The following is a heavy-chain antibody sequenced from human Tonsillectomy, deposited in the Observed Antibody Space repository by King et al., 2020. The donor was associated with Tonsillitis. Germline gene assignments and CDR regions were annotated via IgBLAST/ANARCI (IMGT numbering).Heavy chain of an antibody. D-gene: IGHD6-19*01. CDR1: GFTFDDYP. Sequence: VQLVESGGGLVQPGRSLRLSCAAAGFTFDDYPMHWVRQAPGKGLEWVSGISWDSGSRGYADSVKGRFTISRDNAKNSLYLQMHSLRAEDTALYSCAKTWTRGIAVTGPFDYWGQGTLVTVSS. CDR2: ISWDSGSR. V-gene: IGHV3-9*01. CDR3: AKTWTRGIAVTGPFDY. J-gene: IGHJ4*02.